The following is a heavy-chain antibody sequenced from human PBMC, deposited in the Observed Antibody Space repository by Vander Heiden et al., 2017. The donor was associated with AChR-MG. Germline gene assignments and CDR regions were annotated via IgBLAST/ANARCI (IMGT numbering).Heavy chain of an antibody. J-gene: IGHJ4*02. CDR3: ARDGDGIVGATSEFDY. Sequence: QVQLVESGGGVVQPGRSLRLSCAASGFTFRSYGMHWVRQAPGKGLEWVAVIWYDGSNKYYADSVKGRFTISRDNSKNTLYLQMNSLRAEDTAVYYCARDGDGIVGATSEFDYWGQGTLVTVSS. D-gene: IGHD1-26*01. V-gene: IGHV3-33*01. CDR1: GFTFRSYG. CDR2: IWYDGSNK.